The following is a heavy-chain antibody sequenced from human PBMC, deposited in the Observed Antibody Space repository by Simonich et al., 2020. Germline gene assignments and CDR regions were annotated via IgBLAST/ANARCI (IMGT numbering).Heavy chain of an antibody. J-gene: IGHJ1*01. D-gene: IGHD6-13*01. CDR3: ARGLRVAAAGTAFQH. Sequence: QVQLQQWGAGLLKPSETLFLTCAVYGGSFSGYYWSWIRQPPGKGLEWIGEIKHSGSTNYNPSLKRRVTRSVDTSKNQFSLKLSSVTAADTAVYYCARGLRVAAAGTAFQHWGQGTLVTVSS. V-gene: IGHV4-34*01. CDR1: GGSFSGYY. CDR2: IKHSGST.